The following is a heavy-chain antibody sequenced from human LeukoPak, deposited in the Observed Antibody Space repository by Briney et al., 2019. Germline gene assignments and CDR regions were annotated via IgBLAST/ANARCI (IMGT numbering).Heavy chain of an antibody. Sequence: AXVKVSXKASGYTFTAYYMHWMRQAPGQGLKWMGRINPNSGGTNYAQKFQGRVTMTRDTSISTAYMELSRLRSDDTAVYYCARDEGVLTSDYWGQGTLVTVSS. CDR3: ARDEGVLTSDY. D-gene: IGHD2-8*02. V-gene: IGHV1-2*06. CDR1: GYTFTAYY. CDR2: INPNSGGT. J-gene: IGHJ4*02.